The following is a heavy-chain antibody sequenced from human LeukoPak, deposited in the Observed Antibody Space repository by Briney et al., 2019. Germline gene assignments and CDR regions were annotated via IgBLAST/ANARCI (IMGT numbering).Heavy chain of an antibody. J-gene: IGHJ6*02. CDR3: ARPQIAAIPDYGMDV. V-gene: IGHV3-30-3*01. CDR2: ISYDGSNK. D-gene: IGHD2-2*02. Sequence: GGSLRLSCAASGFTFSSYYMNWVRQAPGKGLEWVAVISYDGSNKYYADSVKGRFTISRDNSKNTLYLQMNSLRAEDTAVYYCARPQIAAIPDYGMDVWGQGTTVTVSS. CDR1: GFTFSSYY.